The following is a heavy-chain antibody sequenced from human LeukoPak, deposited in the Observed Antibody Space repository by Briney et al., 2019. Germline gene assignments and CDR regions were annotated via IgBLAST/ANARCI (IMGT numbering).Heavy chain of an antibody. V-gene: IGHV4-30-2*01. D-gene: IGHD2-2*02. CDR1: GGSISSGGYS. CDR3: ASRYCSSTSCYTENWFDP. Sequence: PSETLSLTCAVSGGSISSGGYSWSWIRQPPGKGLEWIGYIYHSGSTYYNPSLKSRVTISVDTSKNQFSLKLSSVTAADTAVYYCASRYCSSTSCYTENWFDPWGQGTLVTVSS. CDR2: IYHSGST. J-gene: IGHJ5*02.